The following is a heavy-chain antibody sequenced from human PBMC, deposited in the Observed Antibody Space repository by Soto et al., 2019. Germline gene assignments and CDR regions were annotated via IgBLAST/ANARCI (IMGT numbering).Heavy chain of an antibody. CDR2: IVVGSGNT. Sequence: SVKFSFNASGFTFTSSAVQWVRQARGQRLEWIGYIVVGSGNTNYAQKFQERVTITRDMSTSTAYMELSSLRSEDTAVYYCAAAVPWDPSVDYWGQGTLVTVSS. CDR1: GFTFTSSA. J-gene: IGHJ4*02. CDR3: AAAVPWDPSVDY. D-gene: IGHD1-26*01. V-gene: IGHV1-58*01.